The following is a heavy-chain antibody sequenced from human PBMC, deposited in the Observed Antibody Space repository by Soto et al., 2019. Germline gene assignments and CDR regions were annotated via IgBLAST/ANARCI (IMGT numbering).Heavy chain of an antibody. J-gene: IGHJ4*02. CDR1: GGSINSNNYY. CDR3: AKVVVAATRHTDFDS. D-gene: IGHD2-15*01. Sequence: PSETLSLTCTVSGGSINSNNYYWACIRQPPGKGLAWIASIYYDGSTYYNPSLKSRVSISVDTSKNHFSLKLSSATAADTAVYYCAKVVVAATRHTDFDSWGQGTLVTVSS. CDR2: IYYDGST. V-gene: IGHV4-39*02.